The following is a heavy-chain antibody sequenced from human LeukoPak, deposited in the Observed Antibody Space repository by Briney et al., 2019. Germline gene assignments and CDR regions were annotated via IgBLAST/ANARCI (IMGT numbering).Heavy chain of an antibody. CDR3: AAGFKMDGTSLGIDAFDI. V-gene: IGHV1-58*01. D-gene: IGHD2-2*01. CDR2: IVVGSGNT. CDR1: GFTFTSSA. Sequence: SVKVSCKASGFTFTSSAVQWVRQARGQRLEWIGWIVVGSGNTNYAQKFQERVTITRDMSTSTAYMELSSLRSEDTAVYYCAAGFKMDGTSLGIDAFDIWGQGTMVTASS. J-gene: IGHJ3*02.